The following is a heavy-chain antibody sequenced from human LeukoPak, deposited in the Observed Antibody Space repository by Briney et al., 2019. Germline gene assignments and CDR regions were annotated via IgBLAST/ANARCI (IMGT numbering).Heavy chain of an antibody. CDR2: ISTSGSTI. CDR1: GLSFSSYD. D-gene: IGHD5-18*01. J-gene: IGHJ6*03. Sequence: QPGGSLRLSCAAAGLSFSSYDMYWVRQAPGKGLEWVAYISTSGSTIDYADSVKGRFTISRDNAKNSLYLQMNSLRAEDTAVYYCARREYSYPKDYMDVWGKGTTVTVSS. V-gene: IGHV3-48*03. CDR3: ARREYSYPKDYMDV.